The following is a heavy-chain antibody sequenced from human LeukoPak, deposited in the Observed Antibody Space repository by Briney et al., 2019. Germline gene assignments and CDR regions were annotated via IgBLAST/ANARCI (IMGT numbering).Heavy chain of an antibody. D-gene: IGHD5-18*01. J-gene: IGHJ4*02. CDR3: ARSRGYSYGTTFLDY. Sequence: PSETLSLTCTVSGGSISSYYWSWARQPPGKGLEWIGYIYYIGSTNYNPSLKSRVTISVDTSKNQFSLKLSSVTAADTAVYYCARSRGYSYGTTFLDYWGQGTLVTVSS. CDR2: IYYIGST. CDR1: GGSISSYY. V-gene: IGHV4-59*08.